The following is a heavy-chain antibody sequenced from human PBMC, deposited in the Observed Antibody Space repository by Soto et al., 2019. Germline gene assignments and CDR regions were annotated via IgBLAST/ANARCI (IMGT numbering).Heavy chain of an antibody. CDR3: AKNGQPPYYCYGMDV. V-gene: IGHV1-18*01. D-gene: IGHD2-8*01. Sequence: ASVKVSCKASGYTFTRYGISWVRQAPGQGLEWMGWISGYNGDTKYAQKFQGRVTMTVDTSMTTAYMELRSLTSDDRAVYYCAKNGQPPYYCYGMDVWGQGTTVTVSS. CDR1: GYTFTRYG. CDR2: ISGYNGDT. J-gene: IGHJ6*02.